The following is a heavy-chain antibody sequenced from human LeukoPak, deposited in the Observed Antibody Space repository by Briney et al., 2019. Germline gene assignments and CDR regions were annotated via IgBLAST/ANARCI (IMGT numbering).Heavy chain of an antibody. V-gene: IGHV3-48*04. CDR2: ISSSSSTT. CDR3: ARRPYGTPKERAYYSDY. Sequence: PGGSLRLSCAASGFTFSSYSMNWVRKAPGKGLEWVSYISSSSSTTYYADSVKGRFTISRDHAKNSLYLQMNSLRAEDTAVYYCARRPYGTPKERAYYSDYWGQGTLVTVSS. CDR1: GFTFSSYS. D-gene: IGHD1-26*01. J-gene: IGHJ4*02.